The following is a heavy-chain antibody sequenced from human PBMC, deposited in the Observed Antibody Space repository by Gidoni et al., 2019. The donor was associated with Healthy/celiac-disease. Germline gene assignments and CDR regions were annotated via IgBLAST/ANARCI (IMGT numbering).Heavy chain of an antibody. D-gene: IGHD2-2*01. J-gene: IGHJ4*02. CDR3: AKDIIVVVPAAIGGVDY. Sequence: QVQLVESGGGVVQPGGSLRLACAASGFTFGSYGMHWVRQAPGKGLEWVAFIRYDGSNKYYADSVKGRFTISRDNSKNTLYLQMNSLRAEDTAVYYCAKDIIVVVPAAIGGVDYWGQGTLVTVSS. CDR2: IRYDGSNK. CDR1: GFTFGSYG. V-gene: IGHV3-30*02.